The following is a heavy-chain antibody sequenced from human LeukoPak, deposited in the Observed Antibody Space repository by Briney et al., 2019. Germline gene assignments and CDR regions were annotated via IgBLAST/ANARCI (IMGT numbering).Heavy chain of an antibody. CDR1: GGSISSGSYY. Sequence: SETLSLTCTVSGGSISSGSYYWSWIRQPAGKGLEWIGRIYTSGSTNNNPSLKSRVTISVDTSKNQFSLKLSSVTAADTAVYYCARDSVDYYYYYYMDVWGKGTTVTVSS. CDR3: ARDSVDYYYYYYMDV. J-gene: IGHJ6*03. CDR2: IYTSGST. V-gene: IGHV4-61*02. D-gene: IGHD5/OR15-5a*01.